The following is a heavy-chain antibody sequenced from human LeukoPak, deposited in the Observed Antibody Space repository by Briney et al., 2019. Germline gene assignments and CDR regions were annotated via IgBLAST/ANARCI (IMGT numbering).Heavy chain of an antibody. CDR2: ISYDGSNK. CDR1: GFTFSSYA. D-gene: IGHD6-19*01. J-gene: IGHJ4*02. V-gene: IGHV3-30-3*01. CDR3: ARFKVAALDY. Sequence: GGSLRLSCAASGFTFSSYAMHWVRQAPGKGLEWVAVISYDGSNKYYADSVKGRFTISRDNSKNTLYLQMNSLRAEDTAVYYCARFKVAALDYWGQGTLVTVSS.